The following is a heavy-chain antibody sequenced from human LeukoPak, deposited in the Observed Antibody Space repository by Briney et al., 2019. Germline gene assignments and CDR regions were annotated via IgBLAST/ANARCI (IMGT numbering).Heavy chain of an antibody. Sequence: SETLSLTCSVSGGSISGYYWSWIRQPPGKGLEWIGYIYYSGSTNYSPSLKSRVTISVDTSKNQFSLKLSSVTAADTAVYYCARDRNSNYSFDYYYMDVWGKGTTVTVSS. D-gene: IGHD4-11*01. J-gene: IGHJ6*03. CDR3: ARDRNSNYSFDYYYMDV. CDR2: IYYSGST. V-gene: IGHV4-59*12. CDR1: GGSISGYY.